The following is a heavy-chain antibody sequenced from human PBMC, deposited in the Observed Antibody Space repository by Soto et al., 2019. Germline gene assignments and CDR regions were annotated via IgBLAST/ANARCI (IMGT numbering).Heavy chain of an antibody. CDR3: ARRWGRTFDY. Sequence: SETLSLTCTVSGGSISNYYWNWIRQPPGKGLEWIGYIYYSGSTNYNPSLKSRVTISVDTSKNQFSLKLSSVTAADTAVYYCARRWGRTFDYWGQGTLVTVSS. V-gene: IGHV4-59*08. D-gene: IGHD7-27*01. CDR2: IYYSGST. CDR1: GGSISNYY. J-gene: IGHJ4*02.